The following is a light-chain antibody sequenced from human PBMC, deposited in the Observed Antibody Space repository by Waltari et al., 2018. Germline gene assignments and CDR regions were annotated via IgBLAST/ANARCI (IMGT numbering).Light chain of an antibody. CDR2: DAS. CDR3: QQCNNSPPT. J-gene: IGKJ1*01. V-gene: IGKV3-11*01. CDR1: QSVRSQ. Sequence: EIVLTQSPATLSLSPGEGATLSCRASQSVRSQLVWYQQKRGQAPRLLIYDASNRATGIPARFSGSGSGTDFTLTISSLEPEDVAVYYCQQCNNSPPTFGQGTKVEIK.